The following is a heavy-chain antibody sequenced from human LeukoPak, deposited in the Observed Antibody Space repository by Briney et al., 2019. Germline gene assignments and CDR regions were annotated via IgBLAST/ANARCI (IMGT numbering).Heavy chain of an antibody. Sequence: GGSLRLSCEGSRYSFDSYAMTWVRQAPGKGLEWVSSINGGGDITYYAESVKGRFTVSRDNSKNTLFLQMNSLRAEDTAVFYCAKRYGDSTGWFFGFWGQGSLVTVSS. J-gene: IGHJ4*02. CDR2: INGGGDIT. CDR3: AKRYGDSTGWFFGF. CDR1: RYSFDSYA. V-gene: IGHV3-23*01. D-gene: IGHD6-13*01.